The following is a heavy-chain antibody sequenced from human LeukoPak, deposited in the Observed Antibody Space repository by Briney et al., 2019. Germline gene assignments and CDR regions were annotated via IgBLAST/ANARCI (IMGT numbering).Heavy chain of an antibody. V-gene: IGHV1-18*01. Sequence: GASVKVSCKTSVDIFPKYGVNWVRQAPGRGLEWMGRISAYTGEAVYAPDLQDRVTMTTDTSTNTAYMDLRSLRSDDTAFYFCALTDTDDFLDSWGQGTLVAVSS. CDR2: ISAYTGEA. J-gene: IGHJ4*02. CDR1: VDIFPKYG. CDR3: ALTDTDDFLDS. D-gene: IGHD7-27*01.